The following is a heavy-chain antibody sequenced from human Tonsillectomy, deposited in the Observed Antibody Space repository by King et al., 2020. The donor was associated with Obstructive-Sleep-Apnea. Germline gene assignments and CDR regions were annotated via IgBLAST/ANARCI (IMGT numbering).Heavy chain of an antibody. Sequence: VQLVESGAEVKKPGASVKVSCKASGYTFTSYDINWVRQATGQGPEWMGWMNPNSANTGYAQKFQGRVTITSNTSISKAYMELSSLRSEDTAVYYCARRRGSSGYHGNDYWGQGTLVTVSS. J-gene: IGHJ4*02. V-gene: IGHV1-8*01. CDR3: ARRRGSSGYHGNDY. CDR1: GYTFTSYD. D-gene: IGHD3-22*01. CDR2: MNPNSANT.